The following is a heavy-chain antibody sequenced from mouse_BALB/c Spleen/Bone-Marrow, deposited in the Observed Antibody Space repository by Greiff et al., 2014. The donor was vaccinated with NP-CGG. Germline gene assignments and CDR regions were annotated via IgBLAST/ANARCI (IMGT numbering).Heavy chain of an antibody. CDR2: ISSGSSTI. D-gene: IGHD2-14*01. Sequence: VQLKESGGGLVQPGGSRKLSCAASGFTFSSFGMHWVRQAPEKGLEWVAYISSGSSTIYYADTVKGRFTISRDNPKNTLFLQMTRLRSEDTAMYYCARDRYDEYFDVWGAGTTVTVSS. V-gene: IGHV5-17*02. J-gene: IGHJ1*01. CDR3: ARDRYDEYFDV. CDR1: GFTFSSFG.